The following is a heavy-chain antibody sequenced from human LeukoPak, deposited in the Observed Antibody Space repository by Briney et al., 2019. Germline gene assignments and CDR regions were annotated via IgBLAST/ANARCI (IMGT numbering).Heavy chain of an antibody. V-gene: IGHV1-2*02. CDR2: INPNSGGT. CDR3: ARVYYYGSGSYSLDY. CDR1: GHTFTGYY. J-gene: IGHJ4*02. D-gene: IGHD3-10*01. Sequence: ASVKVSCKASGHTFTGYYMHWVRQAPGQGLEWMGWINPNSGGTNYAQKFQGRVTMTRDTSISTAYMELSRLRSDDTAVYYCARVYYYGSGSYSLDYWGQGTLVTVSS.